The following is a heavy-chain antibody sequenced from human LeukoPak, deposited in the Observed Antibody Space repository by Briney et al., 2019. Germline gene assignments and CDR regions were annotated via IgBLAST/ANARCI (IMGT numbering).Heavy chain of an antibody. CDR1: GFTFSSYS. Sequence: GGSLRLSCAASGFTFSSYSMNWVRQAPGKGLEWISYISSRSDTIYYADSVKGRFTISRDNAKNSLYLQMNRLRAEDTAVYYCVRGTTSGYWGQGTLVTVSS. CDR3: VRGTTSGY. V-gene: IGHV3-48*04. J-gene: IGHJ4*02. D-gene: IGHD1-1*01. CDR2: ISSRSDTI.